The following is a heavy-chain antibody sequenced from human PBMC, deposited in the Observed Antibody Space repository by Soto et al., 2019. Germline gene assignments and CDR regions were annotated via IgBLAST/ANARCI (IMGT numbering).Heavy chain of an antibody. CDR2: ISGSGGST. CDR3: ANYRLRVTQKDGFDP. CDR1: GFTFSSYA. Sequence: EVQLLESGGGLVQPGGSLRLSCAASGFTFSSYAMSWVRQAPGKGLEWVSAISGSGGSTYYADPVKARFTISRDNSKNTVYLQMNSLRAEDTAVYYCANYRLRVTQKDGFDPWGQGTLVTVSS. V-gene: IGHV3-23*01. J-gene: IGHJ5*02. D-gene: IGHD2-21*02.